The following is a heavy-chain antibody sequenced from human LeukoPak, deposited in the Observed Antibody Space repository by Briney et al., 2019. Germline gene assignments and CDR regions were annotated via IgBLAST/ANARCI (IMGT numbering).Heavy chain of an antibody. D-gene: IGHD3-9*01. CDR3: ARGDGYDILTHRAFYYGMDV. Sequence: SETLSLTCAVYGGSFSGYYWSWIRQPPGKGLEWIGEINHSGSTNYNPSLKSRVIISVDMSKNQFSLKLSSVTAADTAVYYCARGDGYDILTHRAFYYGMDVWGQGTTVTVSS. CDR1: GGSFSGYY. J-gene: IGHJ6*02. CDR2: INHSGST. V-gene: IGHV4-34*01.